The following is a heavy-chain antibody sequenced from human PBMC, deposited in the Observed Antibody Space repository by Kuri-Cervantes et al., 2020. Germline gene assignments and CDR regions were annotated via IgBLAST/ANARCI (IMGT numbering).Heavy chain of an antibody. V-gene: IGHV3-15*01. Sequence: GGSLRLSCAASGSTFSDAWMSWVRQAPGKGLEWVGRIKSKTDGGTIDYDAPVKGRFTISRDDSKNTLYLQMNSLKTEDTAVYYCTTDQGDGYNYFYYYYGMDVWGQGTTVTVSS. CDR2: IKSKTDGGTI. D-gene: IGHD5-24*01. CDR3: TTDQGDGYNYFYYYYGMDV. J-gene: IGHJ6*02. CDR1: GSTFSDAW.